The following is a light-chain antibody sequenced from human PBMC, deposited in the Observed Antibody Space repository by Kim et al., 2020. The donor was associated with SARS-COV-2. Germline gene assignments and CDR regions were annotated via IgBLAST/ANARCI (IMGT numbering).Light chain of an antibody. CDR1: RGHSKHS. V-gene: IGLV4-69*01. Sequence: AFKPTCGLVRGHSKHSHAWYHRQPEKGPRYLTKVNRCGSNNKRDGIPYRFSGSSSGAERHLTISSLQSEDEADYYCQTWGTDIGVFGGGTQLTVL. CDR2: VNRCGSN. J-gene: IGLJ2*01. CDR3: QTWGTDIGV.